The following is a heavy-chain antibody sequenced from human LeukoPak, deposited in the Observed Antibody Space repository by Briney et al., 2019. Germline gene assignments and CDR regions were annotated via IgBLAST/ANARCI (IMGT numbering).Heavy chain of an antibody. J-gene: IGHJ4*02. Sequence: SETLSLTCTVSGGSISSSSYYWGWIRQPPGTGLGWIGSASYSGSTYFNPSLKSRVTMSVDTSKNQFSLILSSVTAADTAVYYCARVLSGGNSGAHYWGQGTLVIVSS. CDR1: GGSISSSSYY. V-gene: IGHV4-39*07. CDR2: ASYSGST. CDR3: ARVLSGGNSGAHY. D-gene: IGHD4-23*01.